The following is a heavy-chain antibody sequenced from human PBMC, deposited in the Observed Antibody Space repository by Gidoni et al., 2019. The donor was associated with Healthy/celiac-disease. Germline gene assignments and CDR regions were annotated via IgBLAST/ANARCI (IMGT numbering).Heavy chain of an antibody. D-gene: IGHD3-10*01. CDR3: AREYQGIWFGELLP. CDR1: GDSASTNSAA. CDR2: TYYRSKWYN. V-gene: IGHV6-1*01. J-gene: IGHJ5*02. Sequence: QVQLQQSGPGLVKPSQTLSLTFSISGDSASTNSAAWNWIRQSPSRGLELLGRTYYRSKWYNDYAVSVKSRITINTDTYKNQCSLQLNAVTPEDTAVYYCAREYQGIWFGELLPWGQGTLVTVSS.